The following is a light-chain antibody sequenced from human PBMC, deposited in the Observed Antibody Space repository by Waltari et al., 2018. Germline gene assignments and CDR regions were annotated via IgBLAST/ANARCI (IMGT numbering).Light chain of an antibody. CDR3: QNHGRLLAV. J-gene: IGKJ1*01. CDR2: GAS. CDR1: QSVGRY. V-gene: IGKV3-20*01. Sequence: EIELTQSPGTLSLSPGERATLSCRASQSVGRYLVWYQQKRGQAPRLLIYGASTRAAGIPNRFSGSGSGTDFSLTISRLEHEVFAVYYCQNHGRLLAVFGQGTKVEIK.